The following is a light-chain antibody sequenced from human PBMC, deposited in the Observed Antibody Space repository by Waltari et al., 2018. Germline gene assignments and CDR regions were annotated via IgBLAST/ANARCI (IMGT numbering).Light chain of an antibody. J-gene: IGLJ3*02. Sequence: QSALTQPASVSGSHGQSITISCTGTSSDAGGYNYVSWYQQHPGKAPKLKIYEVSNRTSGVSISFAGSKSGNRAALTFSGRQAEDEADYYFSSYTSSSTGVFGGETKLTVL. V-gene: IGLV2-14*01. CDR2: EVS. CDR1: SSDAGGYNY. CDR3: SSYTSSSTGV.